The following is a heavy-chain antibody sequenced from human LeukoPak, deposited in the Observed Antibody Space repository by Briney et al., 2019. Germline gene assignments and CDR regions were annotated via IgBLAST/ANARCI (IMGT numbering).Heavy chain of an antibody. CDR2: ISSSSSYI. CDR1: GFTFSSYS. D-gene: IGHD3-22*01. Sequence: PGGSLRLSCAASGFTFSSYSMNWVRQAPGKGLEWVSSISSSSSYIYYADSVKGRFTISRDNAKNSLYLQMNSLSAEDTAVYYCARFDYYYDSSGYPDYWGQVTLVTVA. V-gene: IGHV3-21*01. J-gene: IGHJ4*02. CDR3: ARFDYYYDSSGYPDY.